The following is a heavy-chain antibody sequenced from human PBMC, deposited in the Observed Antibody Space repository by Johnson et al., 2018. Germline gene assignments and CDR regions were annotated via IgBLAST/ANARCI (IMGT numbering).Heavy chain of an antibody. CDR2: FIPIFGAA. V-gene: IGHV1-69*01. Sequence: QVQLVESGAEVTKPGSSVKVSCKASGGTFSSYGISWVRQAPGQGLEWMGGFIPIFGAANYGQKFQGRVTITADESTNTAYMELSSLRSEDTAVYYCATPISAGAEYFQHWGQGTLVTVSS. J-gene: IGHJ1*01. D-gene: IGHD3-3*01. CDR1: GGTFSSYG. CDR3: ATPISAGAEYFQH.